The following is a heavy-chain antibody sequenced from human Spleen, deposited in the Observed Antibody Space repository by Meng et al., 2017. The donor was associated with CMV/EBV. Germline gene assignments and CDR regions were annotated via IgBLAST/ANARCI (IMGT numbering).Heavy chain of an antibody. J-gene: IGHJ4*02. CDR3: ARVGIDYTNYERTGYFFGY. CDR2: INPSGGST. CDR1: TFTSYY. D-gene: IGHD4-11*01. V-gene: IGHV1-46*01. Sequence: TFTSYYMHWVRQAPGQGLEWMGIINPSGGSTSYPQKLQGRITMTRDTSTSTVYMELSSLRSEDTAVYYCARVGIDYTNYERTGYFFGYWGQGTLVTVSS.